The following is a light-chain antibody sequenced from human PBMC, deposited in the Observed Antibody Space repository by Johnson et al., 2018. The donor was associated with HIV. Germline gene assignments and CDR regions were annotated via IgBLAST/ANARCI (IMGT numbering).Light chain of an antibody. CDR2: ENN. J-gene: IGLJ1*01. CDR1: SSNIGNNY. V-gene: IGLV1-51*02. Sequence: QSVLTQPPSVSAAPGQKVTISCSGSSSNIGNNYVSWYQQLPGTAPKLLIYENNKRPSGIPDRFSGSKSGTSATLGITGLQTGDEADYYCGTWDSSLSASYFCVTGTKVTVL. CDR3: GTWDSSLSASYF.